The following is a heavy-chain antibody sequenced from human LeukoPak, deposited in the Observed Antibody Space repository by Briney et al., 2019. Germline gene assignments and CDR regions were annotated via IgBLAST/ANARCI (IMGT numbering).Heavy chain of an antibody. D-gene: IGHD6-19*01. CDR3: AKDSRYSSGWYFYYFDY. CDR1: GFTFSSYG. CDR2: IWYDGSNK. Sequence: GGSLRLSCAASGFTFSSYGMHWVRQAPGKRLEWVAVIWYDGSNKYYADSVKGRFTISRDNSKNTLYLQMNSLRAEDTAVYYCAKDSRYSSGWYFYYFDYWGQGTLVTVSS. V-gene: IGHV3-33*06. J-gene: IGHJ4*02.